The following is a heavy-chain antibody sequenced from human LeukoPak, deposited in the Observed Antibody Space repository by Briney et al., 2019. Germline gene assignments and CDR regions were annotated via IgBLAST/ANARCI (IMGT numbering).Heavy chain of an antibody. V-gene: IGHV3-74*01. Sequence: PGGSLRLSCAASGFTFISYWMYWVRQVPGKGLVWVSLINSDGSSTNYADSVKGRFTISRDNAKNTLYLQMNSLRAEDTAMYYCARDPHYGSGYYYYYMDVWGKGTTVTVSS. CDR2: INSDGSST. J-gene: IGHJ6*03. CDR1: GFTFISYW. CDR3: ARDPHYGSGYYYYYMDV. D-gene: IGHD3-10*01.